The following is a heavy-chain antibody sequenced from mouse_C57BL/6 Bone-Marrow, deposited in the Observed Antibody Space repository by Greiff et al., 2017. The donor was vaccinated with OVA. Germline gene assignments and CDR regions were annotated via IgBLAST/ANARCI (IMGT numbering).Heavy chain of an antibody. CDR2: IYWDDDK. CDR3: ARIYYYGSSSGFAY. D-gene: IGHD1-1*01. Sequence: QVTLKESGPGILQSSQTLSLTCSFSGFSLSTSGMGVSWIRQPSGKGLEWLAHIYWDDDKRYNPSLKSRLTISKDTSRNQVFLKITSVDTADTATYYCARIYYYGSSSGFAYWGQGTLVTVSA. CDR1: GFSLSTSGMG. J-gene: IGHJ3*01. V-gene: IGHV8-12*01.